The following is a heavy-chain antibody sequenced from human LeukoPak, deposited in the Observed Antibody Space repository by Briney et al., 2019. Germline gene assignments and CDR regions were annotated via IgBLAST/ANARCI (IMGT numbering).Heavy chain of an antibody. CDR1: GFTFSSYA. J-gene: IGHJ2*01. V-gene: IGHV3-23*01. Sequence: GGSLRLSCAASGFTFSSYAMSWVRQAPGKGLGWGSAIIGSGGSTYYADSVKGRFTISRDNSKNTLYLQMNSLRAEDTAVYYCAKDRHYYDSSGYYYWNFDLWGRGTLVTLPS. CDR3: AKDRHYYDSSGYYYWNFDL. D-gene: IGHD3-22*01. CDR2: IIGSGGST.